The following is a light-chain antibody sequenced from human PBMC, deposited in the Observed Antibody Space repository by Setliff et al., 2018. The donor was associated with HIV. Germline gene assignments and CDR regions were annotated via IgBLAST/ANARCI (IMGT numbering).Light chain of an antibody. CDR3: CAYAGSYTSLYV. CDR2: DVS. Sequence: QSALTQPPSVSGSPGQSVTISCTGTSSDVGTYDYVSWYQQYPGKAPKLMIYDVSQRPSGVPDRFSGSKSGNTASLTISGLQAVDEADYCCCAYAGSYTSLYVFGTGTKVTVL. V-gene: IGLV2-11*01. CDR1: SSDVGTYDY. J-gene: IGLJ1*01.